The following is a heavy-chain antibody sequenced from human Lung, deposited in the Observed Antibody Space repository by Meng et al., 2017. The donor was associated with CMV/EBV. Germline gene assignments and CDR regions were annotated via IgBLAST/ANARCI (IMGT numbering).Heavy chain of an antibody. CDR3: ARSYYYDSSGYYYPFDY. Sequence: ESLKISCAASGFTFSSYWMHWVRQAPGKGLVWVSRINSDGSSTSYADSVKGRFTISRDNAKNTLYLQMNSLRAEDTAVYYCARSYYYDSSGYYYPFDYWGQGXLVTVSS. V-gene: IGHV3-74*01. J-gene: IGHJ4*02. CDR2: INSDGSST. D-gene: IGHD3-22*01. CDR1: GFTFSSYW.